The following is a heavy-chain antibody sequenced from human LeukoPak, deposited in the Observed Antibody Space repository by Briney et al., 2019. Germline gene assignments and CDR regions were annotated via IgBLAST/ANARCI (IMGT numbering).Heavy chain of an antibody. V-gene: IGHV3-30*18. J-gene: IGHJ4*02. D-gene: IGHD3-9*01. Sequence: GGSLRLSCAASGFTFSSYAMSWVRQAPGKGLEWVAVISYDGSNKYYADSVKGRFTISRDNSKNTLYLQMNSLRAEDTAVYYCAKDWDYDILTGTDYWGQGTLVTVSS. CDR2: ISYDGSNK. CDR1: GFTFSSYA. CDR3: AKDWDYDILTGTDY.